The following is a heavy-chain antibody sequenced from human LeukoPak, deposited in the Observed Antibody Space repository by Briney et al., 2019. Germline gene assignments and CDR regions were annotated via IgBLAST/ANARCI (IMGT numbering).Heavy chain of an antibody. CDR1: GFTFSSYN. Sequence: GGSLRLSCAASGFTFSSYNMNWVRQAPGEGLEWISYISSSTGTMYYADSVEGRFTISRDNAKNSLYLQMNSLRAEDTAVYYCARDPEWELLEGYFDYWGQGTLVTVSS. D-gene: IGHD1-26*01. CDR3: ARDPEWELLEGYFDY. J-gene: IGHJ4*02. CDR2: ISSSTGTM. V-gene: IGHV3-48*04.